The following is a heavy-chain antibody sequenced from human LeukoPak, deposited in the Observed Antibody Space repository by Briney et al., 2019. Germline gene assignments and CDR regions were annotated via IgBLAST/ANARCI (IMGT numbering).Heavy chain of an antibody. Sequence: SETLSLTCTVSGGSLSSYYWSWIRHPPGKGLEWSGYIYYSGSTNFNPSLKSRVTISVDTSKSQFSLKLSSVTAADTAVYYWARRKRVPEYYFDYWGRGTLVTVSS. CDR1: GGSLSSYY. CDR3: ARRKRVPEYYFDY. J-gene: IGHJ4*02. V-gene: IGHV4-59*08. CDR2: IYYSGST. D-gene: IGHD1-14*01.